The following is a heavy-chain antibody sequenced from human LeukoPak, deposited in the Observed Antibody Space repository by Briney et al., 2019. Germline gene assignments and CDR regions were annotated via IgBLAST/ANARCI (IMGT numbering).Heavy chain of an antibody. CDR2: IWYDGSNK. Sequence: GRSVRLSCAASGFTFSSYGMHWVRQAPGKGPEWVAVIWYDGSNKYYADSVKGRFTISRDNSKNTLYLQMNSLRAEDTAVYYCARGAYYDSSGYYYELHQYGMDVWGQGTTVTVSS. CDR3: ARGAYYDSSGYYYELHQYGMDV. CDR1: GFTFSSYG. J-gene: IGHJ6*02. D-gene: IGHD3-22*01. V-gene: IGHV3-33*01.